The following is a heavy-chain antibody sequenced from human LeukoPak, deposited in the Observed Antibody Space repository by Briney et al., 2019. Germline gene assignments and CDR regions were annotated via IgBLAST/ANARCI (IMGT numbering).Heavy chain of an antibody. CDR2: INSDGSST. V-gene: IGHV3-74*01. CDR1: GFTFSSYW. D-gene: IGHD3-22*01. Sequence: GGSLRLSCAASGFTFSSYWMHWVRQAPGKGLVWVSRINSDGSSTSYADSVKGRFTISRDNAKNTLYLQMNSLRAEDMAVYYCARGYYDSEGHFDYWGQGTLVTVSS. J-gene: IGHJ4*02. CDR3: ARGYYDSEGHFDY.